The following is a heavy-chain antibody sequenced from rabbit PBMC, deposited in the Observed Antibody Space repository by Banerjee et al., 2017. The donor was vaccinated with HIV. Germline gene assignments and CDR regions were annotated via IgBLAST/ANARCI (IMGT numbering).Heavy chain of an antibody. D-gene: IGHD4-1*01. V-gene: IGHV1S45*01. Sequence: QEQLEESGGGLVQPGGTLKLSCSVSGFSLSNNDMNWVRQAPGKGLEWIGCINSSSRNVVYASWATGRFTISKTSSTTVTLQMTSLTAADTATYFCARDLAGVTGWNFNLWGPGTLVTVS. CDR2: INSSSRNV. J-gene: IGHJ4*01. CDR3: ARDLAGVTGWNFNL. CDR1: GFSLSNNDM.